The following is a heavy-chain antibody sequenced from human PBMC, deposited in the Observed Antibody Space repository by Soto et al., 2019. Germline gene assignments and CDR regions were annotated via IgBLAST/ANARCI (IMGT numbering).Heavy chain of an antibody. J-gene: IGHJ6*03. CDR1: GDSISSSY. D-gene: IGHD3-3*01. Sequence: SETLSLTCTVSGDSISSSYWNWIRQAPGKGLEWIGYIDDTGSTNYNPSLKSRVTLSVDPSNNQYSLKLSSVTAADTAVYYCARGVLEWLLRDSYYYYMDVWGEGTTVTVSS. CDR2: IDDTGST. CDR3: ARGVLEWLLRDSYYYYMDV. V-gene: IGHV4-59*01.